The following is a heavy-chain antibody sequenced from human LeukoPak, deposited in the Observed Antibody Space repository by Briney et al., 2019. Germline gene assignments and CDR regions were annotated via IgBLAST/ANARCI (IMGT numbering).Heavy chain of an antibody. V-gene: IGHV4-39*07. CDR1: GGSISSSSYY. D-gene: IGHD3-10*01. Sequence: PSETLSLTCTVSGGSISSSSYYWGWIRQPPGKGLEWIGSIYYSGSTYYNPSLKSRVTISVDTSKNQFSLKLSSVTAADTAVYYCARSDYYGSGSYYEKFDYWGQGTLVTVSS. J-gene: IGHJ4*02. CDR2: IYYSGST. CDR3: ARSDYYGSGSYYEKFDY.